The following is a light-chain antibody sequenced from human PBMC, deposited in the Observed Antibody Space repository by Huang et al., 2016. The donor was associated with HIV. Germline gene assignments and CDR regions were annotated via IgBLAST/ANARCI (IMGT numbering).Light chain of an antibody. CDR1: QSVSSY. CDR3: QQRSNWRT. Sequence: EIVLTQSPATLSLSPGERATLSCRASQSVSSYLAWYQQKHGQAPRLLIYDASNRATGIPARFSGSGSGTDFTLTISSLEPEDFAVYYCQQRSNWRTFGQGTRLEIK. CDR2: DAS. V-gene: IGKV3-11*01. J-gene: IGKJ5*01.